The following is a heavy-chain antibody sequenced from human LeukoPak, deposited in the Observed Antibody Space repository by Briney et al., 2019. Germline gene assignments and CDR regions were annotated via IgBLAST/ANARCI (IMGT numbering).Heavy chain of an antibody. CDR2: MSPKSGNT. CDR3: TTRACHAGGCSSSFYYYYGLHF. D-gene: IGHD3-16*01. Sequence: ASVKVSCKASGYTFVSYDINWVRQATGQGPEWMGWMSPKSGNTGYAQKFQGRVTMTRDTSINTAYMELSGLISEDTAVYYCTTRACHAGGCSSSFYYYYGLHFWGQGTTVSVSS. CDR1: GYTFVSYD. V-gene: IGHV1-8*01. J-gene: IGHJ6*02.